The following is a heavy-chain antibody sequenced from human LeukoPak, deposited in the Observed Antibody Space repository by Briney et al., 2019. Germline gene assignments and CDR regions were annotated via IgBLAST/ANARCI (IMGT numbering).Heavy chain of an antibody. CDR3: ARGWVLWDY. J-gene: IGHJ4*02. V-gene: IGHV3-64*01. CDR2: ITTNGGST. Sequence: PGGSLRLSCAASGLTFSNYAMHWVRQAPGKGLEYVSAITTNGGSTYYANSVKGRFTISRDNSKNTLYLQMGSLRAEDMAVYYCARGWVLWDYWGQGTLVTVSS. CDR1: GLTFSNYA. D-gene: IGHD2/OR15-2a*01.